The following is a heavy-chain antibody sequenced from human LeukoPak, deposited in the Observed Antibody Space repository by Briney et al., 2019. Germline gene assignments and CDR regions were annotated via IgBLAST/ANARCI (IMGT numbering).Heavy chain of an antibody. V-gene: IGHV3-74*01. Sequence: GGSLRLSCAASGFXFSSYWIHWVRQAPGKGLVWVSRINSDGSSTSYADSVKGRFSISRDNAKNTLYLQMNSLRAEDTAVYYCASGLAYYCSSTSCFDYWGQGTLVTVSS. CDR2: INSDGSST. CDR3: ASGLAYYCSSTSCFDY. D-gene: IGHD2-2*01. J-gene: IGHJ4*02. CDR1: GFXFSSYW.